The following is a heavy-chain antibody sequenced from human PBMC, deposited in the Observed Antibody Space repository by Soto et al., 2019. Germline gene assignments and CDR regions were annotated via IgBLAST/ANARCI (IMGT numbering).Heavy chain of an antibody. CDR3: AKRPACPSPGCHVHGHHYFDY. D-gene: IGHD2-2*01. CDR2: VTGTSGGT. CDR1: GFTFSNYA. V-gene: IGHV3-23*01. Sequence: EVQLLESGGGLVQRGGSLRLSCAVSGFTFSNYAMSWVRQTPGKGLEWVSTVTGTSGGTYYADSVKGRFTISRDNSKNTLYLHMNRLSVEDTAIYYCAKRPACPSPGCHVHGHHYFDYWGQGTLVTVSS. J-gene: IGHJ4*02.